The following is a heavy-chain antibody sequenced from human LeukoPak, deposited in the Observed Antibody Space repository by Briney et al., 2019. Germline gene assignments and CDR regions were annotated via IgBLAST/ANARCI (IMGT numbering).Heavy chain of an antibody. Sequence: SETLSLTCAVYGGSFSGYYWTWIRQPPGKGLECIGYNYYSGSTNYNPSLKSRVTISVDTSKNQFSLKLSSVTAADTAVYYCARQGGAVAGRAVDCWGQGTLVTVSS. CDR2: NYYSGST. CDR3: ARQGGAVAGRAVDC. CDR1: GGSFSGYY. V-gene: IGHV4-59*08. D-gene: IGHD6-19*01. J-gene: IGHJ4*02.